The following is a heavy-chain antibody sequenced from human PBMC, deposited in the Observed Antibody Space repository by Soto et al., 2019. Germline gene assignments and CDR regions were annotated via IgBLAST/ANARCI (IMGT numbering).Heavy chain of an antibody. J-gene: IGHJ4*02. CDR2: TRNKANSYTT. CDR3: ARGPYDFWSGALFDY. CDR1: GFTFSDHY. V-gene: IGHV3-72*01. Sequence: GGSLRLSCAASGFTFSDHYMDWVRQAPGKGLEWVGRTRNKANSYTTEYAASVKGRFTISRDDSKNSLYLQMNSLKTEDTAVYYCARGPYDFWSGALFDYWGQGTLVTVSS. D-gene: IGHD3-3*01.